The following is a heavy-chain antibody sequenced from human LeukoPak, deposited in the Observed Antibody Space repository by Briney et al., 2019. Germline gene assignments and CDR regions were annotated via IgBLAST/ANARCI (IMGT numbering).Heavy chain of an antibody. CDR2: ISWDGSDK. J-gene: IGHJ6*03. Sequence: PGRYLRLSCAASGFDFRRFDMHWVRQAPGKGLEWVAVISWDGSDKHYADSVQGRFTISRDNSKKTLHLQMNSLRGDDTAVYYCARSNAGGTSADPYYYYMDVWGIGTTVTVSS. CDR1: GFDFRRFD. CDR3: ARSNAGGTSADPYYYYMDV. V-gene: IGHV3-30*01. D-gene: IGHD3-10*01.